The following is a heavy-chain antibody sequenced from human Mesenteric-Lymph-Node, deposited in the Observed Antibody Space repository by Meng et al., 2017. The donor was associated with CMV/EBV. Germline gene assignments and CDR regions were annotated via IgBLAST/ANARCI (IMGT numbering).Heavy chain of an antibody. CDR3: ASRTMASRPSHLDY. CDR1: GGSISSRNW. Sequence: SGGSISSRNWWSRDRQPPGEGREWIGEIYQSGSTNYNPSLKSRVTISVDKSKNQFSLKLSSVTAADTAVYYCASRTMASRPSHLDYWGQGALVTVSS. CDR2: IYQSGST. V-gene: IGHV4-4*02. D-gene: IGHD6-6*01. J-gene: IGHJ4*02.